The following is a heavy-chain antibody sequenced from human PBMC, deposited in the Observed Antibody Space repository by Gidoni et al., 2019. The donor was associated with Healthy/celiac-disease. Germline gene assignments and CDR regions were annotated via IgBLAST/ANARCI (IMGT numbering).Heavy chain of an antibody. CDR3: ARDVGLGVAAYDAFDI. D-gene: IGHD2-15*01. J-gene: IGHJ3*02. Sequence: EVQLVESGGGLVQPGGSLRLSCAASGFTFSRYWMSWVRQAPGKGLEWVANIKQDGSEKYYVDSVKGRFTISRDNAKNSLYLQMNSLRAEDTAVYYCARDVGLGVAAYDAFDIWGQGTMVTVSS. CDR2: IKQDGSEK. CDR1: GFTFSRYW. V-gene: IGHV3-7*04.